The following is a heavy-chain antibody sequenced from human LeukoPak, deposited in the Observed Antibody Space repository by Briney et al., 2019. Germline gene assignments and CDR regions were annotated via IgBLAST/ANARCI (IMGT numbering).Heavy chain of an antibody. CDR3: ARDQVPFDY. Sequence: GGSLRLSCTASGFTFSSYSMNWGRQAPGKGLEWLSYINPGGSTMYYAASVKGRFTISRDNAENSLYLQMNSLRDDDTAVYFCARDQVPFDYWGQGTLVTVSS. V-gene: IGHV3-48*02. CDR1: GFTFSSYS. D-gene: IGHD3-10*01. J-gene: IGHJ4*02. CDR2: INPGGSTM.